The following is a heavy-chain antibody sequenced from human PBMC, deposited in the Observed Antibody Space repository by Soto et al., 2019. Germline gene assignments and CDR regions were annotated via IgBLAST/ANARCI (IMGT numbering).Heavy chain of an antibody. CDR2: IYYSGST. CDR3: ARGSGGSSWDAFDI. J-gene: IGHJ3*02. D-gene: IGHD2-15*01. V-gene: IGHV4-59*01. CDR1: GGSISSYS. Sequence: SETLSLTCTVSGGSISSYSWSWIRQPPGKGLEWIGYIYYSGSTNYNPSLKSRVTISVDTSKNQFSLKLSSVTAADTAVYYCARGSGGSSWDAFDIWGQGTMVTVSS.